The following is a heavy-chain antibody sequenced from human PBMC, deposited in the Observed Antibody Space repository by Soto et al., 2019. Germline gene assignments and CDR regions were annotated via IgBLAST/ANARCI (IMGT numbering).Heavy chain of an antibody. CDR2: IRRKANSYTT. CDR3: AMLGGWSGGSSGMDV. CDR1: GLIFSDYH. D-gene: IGHD6-19*01. J-gene: IGHJ6*02. V-gene: IGHV3-72*01. Sequence: VQLVESGGGLVQPGGSLRLSCAASGLIFSDYHMDWVRQAPGKGLEWVSRIRRKANSYTTEYAASVKGRFTISRDDSKNSLYLQMNSLKSEDTAVYYCAMLGGWSGGSSGMDVWGQGNTVTVSS.